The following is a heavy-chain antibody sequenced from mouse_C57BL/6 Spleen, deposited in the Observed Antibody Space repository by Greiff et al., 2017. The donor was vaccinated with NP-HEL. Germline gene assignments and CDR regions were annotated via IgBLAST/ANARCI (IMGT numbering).Heavy chain of an antibody. D-gene: IGHD1-1*01. CDR2: IDPSDSET. J-gene: IGHJ2*01. CDR1: GYTFTSYW. V-gene: IGHV1-52*01. CDR3: ARSSSSERLDY. Sequence: QVQLQQPGAELVRPGSSVKLSCKASGYTFTSYWMQWVKQRPIQGLEWIGNIDPSDSETHYNQKFKDKATLTVDKSASTAYMQLSSLTSEDSAVYYCARSSSSERLDYWGQGTTLTVSS.